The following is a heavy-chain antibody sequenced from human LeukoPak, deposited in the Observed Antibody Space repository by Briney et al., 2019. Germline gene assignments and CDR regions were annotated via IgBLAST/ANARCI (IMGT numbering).Heavy chain of an antibody. Sequence: ASVKVSCKASGYTFTNYAIHWVRQAPGERLEWMGWFNSDTGNTAYSQNFQGRVIITRDTSASTAYMEMRSLRPEDSAVFFCARGGPNKSGWTLDYWGQGTLVIVSS. D-gene: IGHD3-22*01. CDR2: FNSDTGNT. J-gene: IGHJ4*02. CDR3: ARGGPNKSGWTLDY. CDR1: GYTFTNYA. V-gene: IGHV1-3*01.